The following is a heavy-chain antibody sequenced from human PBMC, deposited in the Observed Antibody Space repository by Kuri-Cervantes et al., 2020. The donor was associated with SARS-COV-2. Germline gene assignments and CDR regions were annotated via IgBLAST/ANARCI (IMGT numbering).Heavy chain of an antibody. V-gene: IGHV3-30*13. CDR2: ISDDGSNK. Sequence: GGSLRLSCAASGFTFSSYDMHWVRQAPGKGLEWVAVISDDGSNKYYADSVKGRFTISRDNSKNRLYLQMTSLRTEDTAVYYCARAEYSGTYLGWEYFQHWGQGTLVTVSS. CDR1: GFTFSSYD. CDR3: ARAEYSGTYLGWEYFQH. D-gene: IGHD1-26*01. J-gene: IGHJ1*01.